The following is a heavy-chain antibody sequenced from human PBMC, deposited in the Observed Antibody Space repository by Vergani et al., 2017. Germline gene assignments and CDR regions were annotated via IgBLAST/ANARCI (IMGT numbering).Heavy chain of an antibody. CDR1: GFTFSSYA. CDR3: ARGGRGERLHPTVY. CDR2: ISSNGGST. D-gene: IGHD1-1*01. Sequence: EVQLVESGGGLVQPGGSLRLSCSASGFTFSSYAMHWVRQATGKGLEYVSAISSNGGSTYYADSVKGRFTISRDNSKNTLYLQMGSLRAEDMAVYYCARGGRGERLHPTVYWGQGTLVTVSS. V-gene: IGHV3-64*07. J-gene: IGHJ4*02.